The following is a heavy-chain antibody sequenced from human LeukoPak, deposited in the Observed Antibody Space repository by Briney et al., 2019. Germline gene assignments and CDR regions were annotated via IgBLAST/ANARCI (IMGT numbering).Heavy chain of an antibody. D-gene: IGHD4-11*01. J-gene: IGHJ4*02. CDR1: GGSISGGY. V-gene: IGHV4-4*09. CDR2: VYTSGST. Sequence: SETLSLTCTVSGGSISGGYWSWIRQPPGRGLEWIGYVYTSGSTNYNPSLKSRVTISVDTSKSQFALKLRSVTAADTAVYYCAKSYFDYSTYYSYYFNLWGQGALVTVSS. CDR3: AKSYFDYSTYYSYYFNL.